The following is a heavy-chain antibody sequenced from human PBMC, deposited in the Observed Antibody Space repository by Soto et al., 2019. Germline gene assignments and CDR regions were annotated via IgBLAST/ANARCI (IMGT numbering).Heavy chain of an antibody. V-gene: IGHV1-3*01. CDR2: INAGNGNT. CDR1: GYTFTSYA. J-gene: IGHJ3*02. CDR3: ARDGRSSDAFDI. Sequence: ASVKVSCKSSGYTFTSYAMHWVHQAPGQRLEWMGWINAGNGNTKYSQKFQGRVTITRDTSASTAYMELSSLRSEDTAVYYCARDGRSSDAFDIWGQGTMVTVSS.